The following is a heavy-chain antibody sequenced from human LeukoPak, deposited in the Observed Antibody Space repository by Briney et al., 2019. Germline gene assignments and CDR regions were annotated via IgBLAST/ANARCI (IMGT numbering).Heavy chain of an antibody. Sequence: PSETLSLTCITSGGSINGYYLSWIRQPAGKGLEWIGRFYASGTTYYNPDLNSRAAVSIDTSKSHFSLKLTSVTAADTAVYYCARSASSGFDIWGQGTMVTVSS. V-gene: IGHV4-4*07. D-gene: IGHD5-12*01. CDR3: ARSASSGFDI. CDR1: GGSINGYY. J-gene: IGHJ3*02. CDR2: FYASGTT.